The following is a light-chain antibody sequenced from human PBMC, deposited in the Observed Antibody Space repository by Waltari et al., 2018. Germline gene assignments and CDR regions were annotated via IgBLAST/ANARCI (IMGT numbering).Light chain of an antibody. CDR3: NSRESSGNHYV. CDR2: GKN. J-gene: IGLJ1*01. CDR1: SLRSDY. V-gene: IGLV3-19*01. Sequence: SSELTQDPAVSVALGQTVRITCQGDSLRSDYASWYQQKPGQAPVLVIYGKNNRPSGIQDRFSGSSSGNTASLTITGAQAEDEADYYCNSRESSGNHYVFGTGTKVTVL.